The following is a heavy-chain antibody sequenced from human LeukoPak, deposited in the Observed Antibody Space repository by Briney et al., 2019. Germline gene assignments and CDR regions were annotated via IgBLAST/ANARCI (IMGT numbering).Heavy chain of an antibody. V-gene: IGHV4-34*01. CDR1: GGSFSGYY. CDR2: INHSGST. CDR3: ARHYYGSGSYYSHGMDV. Sequence: PSETLSLTCAVYGGSFSGYYWSWIRQPPGKELEWIGEINHSGSTNYNPSLKSRVTISVDTSKNQFSLKLSSVTAADTAVYYCARHYYGSGSYYSHGMDVWGQGTTVTVSS. J-gene: IGHJ6*02. D-gene: IGHD3-10*01.